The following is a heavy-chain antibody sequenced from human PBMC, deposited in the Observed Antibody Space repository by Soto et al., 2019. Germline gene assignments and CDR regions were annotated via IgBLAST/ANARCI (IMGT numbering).Heavy chain of an antibody. CDR3: ARGPYYYGSGSYYRYEEYYFDY. Sequence: SETLSLTCAVYGGSFSGYYWSWIRQPPGKGLEWIGEINHSGSTNYNPSLKSRVTISVDTSKNQFSLKLSSVTAADTAVYYCARGPYYYGSGSYYRYEEYYFDYWGQGTLVTVSS. D-gene: IGHD3-10*01. J-gene: IGHJ4*02. V-gene: IGHV4-34*01. CDR1: GGSFSGYY. CDR2: INHSGST.